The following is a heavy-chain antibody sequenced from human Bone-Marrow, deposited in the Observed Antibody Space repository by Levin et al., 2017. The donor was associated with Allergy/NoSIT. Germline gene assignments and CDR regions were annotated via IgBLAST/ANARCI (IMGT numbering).Heavy chain of an antibody. CDR3: AKNGARRSYSYSDS. CDR2: ISGSGGST. D-gene: IGHD1-26*01. J-gene: IGHJ4*02. CDR1: GFTFNSYS. Sequence: GGSLRLSCEGSGFTFNSYSMTWVRQAPGKGLDWVSSISGSGGSTYYPDSMKGRFIISRDNSKNTLYLEMNNLTADDTAIYFCAKNGARRSYSYSDSWGQGTLVTVS. V-gene: IGHV3-23*01.